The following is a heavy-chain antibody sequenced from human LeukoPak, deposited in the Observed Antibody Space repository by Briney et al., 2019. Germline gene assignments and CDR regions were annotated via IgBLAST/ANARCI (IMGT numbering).Heavy chain of an antibody. Sequence: GGSLRLSCAASGFTFSNYGMSWVRQAPGKGLEWISTIRGSGGGTYYADSVKGRFTISRDNSKNTLYLQMNSLRAEDTAVYYCATDLSYDNNLFDLWGRGTLVTVSS. CDR2: IRGSGGGT. CDR3: ATDLSYDNNLFDL. CDR1: GFTFSNYG. V-gene: IGHV3-23*01. J-gene: IGHJ5*02. D-gene: IGHD3-9*01.